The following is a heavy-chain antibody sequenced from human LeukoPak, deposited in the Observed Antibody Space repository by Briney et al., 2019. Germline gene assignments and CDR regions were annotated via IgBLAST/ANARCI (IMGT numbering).Heavy chain of an antibody. Sequence: SETLSLTCTVSGGSISSSDYYWGWIRQPPGKGLEWIGSIYHSGSTYYNPSLKSRVTISVDTSKNQFSLKLSSVTAADTAVYYCARTDPGSDYLDYWGQGTLVTVSS. V-gene: IGHV4-39*07. D-gene: IGHD3-10*01. J-gene: IGHJ4*02. CDR3: ARTDPGSDYLDY. CDR1: GGSISSSDYY. CDR2: IYHSGST.